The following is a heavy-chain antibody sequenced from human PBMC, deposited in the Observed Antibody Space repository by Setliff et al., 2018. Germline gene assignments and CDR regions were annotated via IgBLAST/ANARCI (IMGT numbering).Heavy chain of an antibody. J-gene: IGHJ6*02. CDR3: ARRPPSYYYGMDV. CDR2: INHSGST. Sequence: SETLSLTCAVYCGSFSGYYWSWIRQPPGKGLEWIGEINHSGSTNYNPPLKSRVTISVDTSKNQFSLKLSSVTAADTAVYYCARRPPSYYYGMDVWGQGTTVTVSS. V-gene: IGHV4-34*01. CDR1: CGSFSGYY.